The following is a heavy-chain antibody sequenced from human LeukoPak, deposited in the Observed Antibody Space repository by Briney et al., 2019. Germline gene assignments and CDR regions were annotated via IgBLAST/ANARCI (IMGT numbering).Heavy chain of an antibody. D-gene: IGHD6-13*01. Sequence: PGGSLRLSCAASGFTFSSYSMNWVRQAPGKGLEWVSYISSSSSTIYYADSVKGRFTISRDNVNNSLYLQMNNLTVEDTALYYCAKDRKPRYSSRWHFFDSWGQGILVAVSS. CDR2: ISSSSSTI. CDR3: AKDRKPRYSSRWHFFDS. V-gene: IGHV3-48*01. J-gene: IGHJ4*02. CDR1: GFTFSSYS.